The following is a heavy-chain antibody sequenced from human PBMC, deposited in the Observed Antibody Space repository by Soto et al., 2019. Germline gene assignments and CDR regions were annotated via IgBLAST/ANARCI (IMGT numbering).Heavy chain of an antibody. J-gene: IGHJ4*02. Sequence: QVQLVESGVGVVQPGRSLRLSCAASAFTFSSYAMHWVRQAPGKGLEWVAVISYDGSNKYYADSVKGRFTISRDNSKNALYLQMNSLRAEDTAVYYCARVGPGSSSWYSDYWGQGTLVTVS. CDR3: ARVGPGSSSWYSDY. CDR2: ISYDGSNK. CDR1: AFTFSSYA. D-gene: IGHD6-13*01. V-gene: IGHV3-30-3*01.